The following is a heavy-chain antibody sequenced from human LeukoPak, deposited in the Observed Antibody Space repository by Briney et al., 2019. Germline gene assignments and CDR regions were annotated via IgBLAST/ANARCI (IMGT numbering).Heavy chain of an antibody. CDR3: ARDRVAAAKGRGYYYYYMDV. V-gene: IGHV4-61*02. Sequence: PSHTLSLSCTVSGGSISSGRYYRLWIRQPAGNGLAWIGRIYTSGSTHYNPSLKSRVTISVDTSKNQFSLKLSSVTAADTAVYYCARDRVAAAKGRGYYYYYMDVWGKGTTVTIS. CDR1: GGSISSGRYY. CDR2: IYTSGST. J-gene: IGHJ6*03. D-gene: IGHD6-13*01.